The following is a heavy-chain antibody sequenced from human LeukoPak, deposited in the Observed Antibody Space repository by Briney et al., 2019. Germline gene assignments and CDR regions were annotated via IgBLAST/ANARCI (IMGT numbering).Heavy chain of an antibody. CDR2: IYYSGST. Sequence: PSETLSLTCSVSGDSISSTTYYWGWIRQPPGKGLEWIGTIYYSGSTYYNPSLKSRLTISVDTSKNQFSLKVNSVTATDTAVYYCASKLAYIAEPARGGFDYWGQGTLVTVSS. CDR3: ASKLAYIAEPARGGFDY. J-gene: IGHJ4*02. V-gene: IGHV4-39*01. CDR1: GDSISSTTYY. D-gene: IGHD5-12*01.